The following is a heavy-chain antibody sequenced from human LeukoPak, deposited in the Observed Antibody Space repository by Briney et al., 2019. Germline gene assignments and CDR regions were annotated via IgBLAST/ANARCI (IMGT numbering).Heavy chain of an antibody. Sequence: PGGSLRLSCAASGFTFSSYWMSWVRQAPGKGLEWVANIRKDGSVHNYVDSVKGRFTISTDHPKNSMYLQMSSLRAEGTAVYCCRVTTRSRGFDYWGQGTLVTVSS. V-gene: IGHV3-7*01. CDR1: GFTFSSYW. CDR2: IRKDGSVH. J-gene: IGHJ4*02. CDR3: RVTTRSRGFDY. D-gene: IGHD1/OR15-1a*01.